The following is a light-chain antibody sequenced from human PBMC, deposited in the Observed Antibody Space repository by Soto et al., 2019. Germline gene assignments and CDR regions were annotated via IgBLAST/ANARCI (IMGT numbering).Light chain of an antibody. CDR1: QSVLYNSNNKNY. CDR2: WAS. V-gene: IGKV4-1*01. J-gene: IGKJ1*01. CDR3: QQYYSPWT. Sequence: DIVMTQSPDSLAVSLGERATINCKSSQSVLYNSNNKNYLAWYQQKPGQPPKLLIYWASTRESGVPDRFSGRGSGTDFTLPISSLQAEDVAVYYCQQYYSPWTFGQGTKVEIK.